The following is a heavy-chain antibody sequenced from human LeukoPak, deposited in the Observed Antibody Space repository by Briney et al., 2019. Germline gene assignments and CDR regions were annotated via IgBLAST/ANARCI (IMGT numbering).Heavy chain of an antibody. V-gene: IGHV3-30*02. CDR1: GFTFSSYG. J-gene: IGHJ3*02. CDR3: ARSQTDYGDYVFAFDI. Sequence: PGGSLRLSCAASGFTFSSYGMHWVRQAPGKGLEWVAFIRYDGSNKYYADSVKGRFTISRDNSKNTLYLQMNSLRAEDTAVYYCARSQTDYGDYVFAFDIWGQGTMVTVSS. D-gene: IGHD4-17*01. CDR2: IRYDGSNK.